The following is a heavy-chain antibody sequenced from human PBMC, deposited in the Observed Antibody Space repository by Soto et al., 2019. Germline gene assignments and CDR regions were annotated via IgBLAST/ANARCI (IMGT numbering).Heavy chain of an antibody. CDR2: INAGNGNT. D-gene: IGHD6-19*01. V-gene: IGHV1-3*01. Sequence: ASVKVSCKASGYTFASYAMHWVRQAPGQRREGMGWINAGNGNTKYSQKFQGRVTITRDTSASTAYMVLSSLRSEDTAVYYCARYRGKQWLVRGWFDPWGQGTLVTVSS. CDR3: ARYRGKQWLVRGWFDP. CDR1: GYTFASYA. J-gene: IGHJ5*02.